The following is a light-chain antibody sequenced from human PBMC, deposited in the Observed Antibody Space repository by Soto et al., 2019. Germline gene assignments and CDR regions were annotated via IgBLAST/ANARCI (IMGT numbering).Light chain of an antibody. CDR3: KSYTSSSTLYV. J-gene: IGLJ1*01. CDR2: DVS. CDR1: SSDVGGYNY. Sequence: LTQPASVSGSPGQSITISCTGTSSDVGGYNYVSWYQQHPGKAPKLMIYDVSNRPSGVSNRFSGSKSGNTASLTISGLQAEDEADYYCKSYTSSSTLYVFGTGNKVTVL. V-gene: IGLV2-14*01.